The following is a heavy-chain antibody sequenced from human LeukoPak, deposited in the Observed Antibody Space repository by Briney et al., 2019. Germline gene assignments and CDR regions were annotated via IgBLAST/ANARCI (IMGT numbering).Heavy chain of an antibody. CDR3: TRDRPPIAARPSWFDP. CDR2: IRSKAYGGTT. V-gene: IGHV3-49*04. D-gene: IGHD6-6*01. CDR1: GFTFGDYA. J-gene: IGHJ5*02. Sequence: GRSLRLSCTASGFTFGDYAMSWVRQAPGKGLEWVGFIRSKAYGGTTEYAASVKGRFTISRDDSKSIAYLQMNSLKTEDTALYYCTRDRPPIAARPSWFDPWGQGTLVTVSS.